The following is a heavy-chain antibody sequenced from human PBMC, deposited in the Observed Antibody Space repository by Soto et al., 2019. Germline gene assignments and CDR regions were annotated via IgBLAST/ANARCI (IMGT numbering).Heavy chain of an antibody. Sequence: GGSLRLSYAATGFTVSSNYMSWVLQAPGKGLEWVSVIYIGGSTYYTDSVKGRFTISRDNSKNTLYLQMNRLSAEDTAVYSCALHLGYGVEYGMDFCEHGTTVTV. D-gene: IGHD3-16*01. CDR3: ALHLGYGVEYGMDF. CDR1: GFTVSSNY. V-gene: IGHV3-53*01. CDR2: IYIGGST. J-gene: IGHJ6*01.